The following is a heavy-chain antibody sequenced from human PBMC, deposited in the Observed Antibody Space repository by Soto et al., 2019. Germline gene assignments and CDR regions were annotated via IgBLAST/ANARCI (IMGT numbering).Heavy chain of an antibody. CDR3: ARVWGGAFDI. J-gene: IGHJ3*02. Sequence: SETLCLTCTVSGGSISSYYWSWIRQPPGKGLEWIGYIYYSGSTNYNPSLKSRVTISVDTSKNQFSLKLSSVTAADTAVYYCARVWGGAFDIWGQGTMVTVSS. CDR2: IYYSGST. V-gene: IGHV4-59*01. D-gene: IGHD3-10*01. CDR1: GGSISSYY.